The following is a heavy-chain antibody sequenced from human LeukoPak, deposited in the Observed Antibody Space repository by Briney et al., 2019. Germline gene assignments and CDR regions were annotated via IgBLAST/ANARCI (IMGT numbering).Heavy chain of an antibody. CDR1: GFTFDDYA. CDR3: TRDATYYLRYGYFDY. Sequence: PGRSLRLSCAASGFTFDDYATHWVRQAPGKGLEWVSGISWNSGSIGYADSVKGRFTISRDNAKNSLYLQMNSLRAEDTAVYYCTRDATYYLRYGYFDYWGQGTLVTVSS. CDR2: ISWNSGSI. J-gene: IGHJ4*02. V-gene: IGHV3-9*01. D-gene: IGHD2/OR15-2a*01.